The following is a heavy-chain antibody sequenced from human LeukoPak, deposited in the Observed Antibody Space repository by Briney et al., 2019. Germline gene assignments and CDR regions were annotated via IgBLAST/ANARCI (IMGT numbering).Heavy chain of an antibody. Sequence: SETLSLTCTVSGGSISSYYWSWIRQPAGKGLASIGRIYTSGSTNYNPSLKSRVTMSVDTSKSQFSLKLSSVTAADTAVYYCARSPSYYYGSGSYYYFDYWGRGTLVTVSS. V-gene: IGHV4-4*07. D-gene: IGHD3-10*01. CDR3: ARSPSYYYGSGSYYYFDY. CDR2: IYTSGST. J-gene: IGHJ4*02. CDR1: GGSISSYY.